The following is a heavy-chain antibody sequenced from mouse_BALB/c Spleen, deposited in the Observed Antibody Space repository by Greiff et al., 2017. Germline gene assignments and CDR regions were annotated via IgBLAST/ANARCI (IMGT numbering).Heavy chain of an antibody. CDR2: ISSGGSYT. CDR3: ARHPLYYDYDGPFAY. J-gene: IGHJ3*01. Sequence: EVKLVESGGDLVKPGGSLKLSCAASGFTFSSYGMSWVRQTPDKRLEWVATISSGGSYTYYPDSVKGRFTISRDNAKNTLYLQMSSLKSEDTAMYYCARHPLYYDYDGPFAYWGQGTLVTVSA. V-gene: IGHV5-6*01. D-gene: IGHD2-4*01. CDR1: GFTFSSYG.